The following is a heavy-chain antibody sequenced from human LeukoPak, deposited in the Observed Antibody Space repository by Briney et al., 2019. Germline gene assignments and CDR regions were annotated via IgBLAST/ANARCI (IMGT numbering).Heavy chain of an antibody. CDR2: ISAYNGNT. D-gene: IGHD3-22*01. CDR3: ASLRAYYDSSGYPQGAFDI. V-gene: IGHV1-18*01. J-gene: IGHJ3*02. Sequence: ASVKVSCKASGYTFTSYGISWVRQAPGQGLEWMGWISAYNGNTNYAQKLQGRVTMTTDTSTSTAYMELRSLRSDDTAVYYCASLRAYYDSSGYPQGAFDIWGQGTMVTASS. CDR1: GYTFTSYG.